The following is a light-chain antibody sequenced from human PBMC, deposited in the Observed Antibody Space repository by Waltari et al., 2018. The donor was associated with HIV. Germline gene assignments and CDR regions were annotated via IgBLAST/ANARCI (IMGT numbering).Light chain of an antibody. CDR2: AAS. J-gene: IGKJ4*01. CDR1: QSIGRS. Sequence: DIQMTQSPSSVSASVGDRATIPCRASQSIGRSLVWYQQTPGKAPKLLIYAASTLQGGVPSRFSGSGSGTSFTLTISSLQPEDFATYYCQQTSSFPLTFGGGTTVEIK. CDR3: QQTSSFPLT. V-gene: IGKV1-12*01.